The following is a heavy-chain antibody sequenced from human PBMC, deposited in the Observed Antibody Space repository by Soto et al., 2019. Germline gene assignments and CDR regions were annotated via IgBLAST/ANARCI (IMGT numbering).Heavy chain of an antibody. J-gene: IGHJ3*02. Sequence: CTVSGGSISSGGYYWSWIRQHPGKGLEWIGCIYYSGSTYYNPSLKSRVTISVDTSKNQFSLKLSSVTAADTAVYYCASGINYYDSSGYYAWGAFDIWGQGTMVTVSS. D-gene: IGHD3-22*01. CDR3: ASGINYYDSSGYYAWGAFDI. V-gene: IGHV4-31*03. CDR1: GGSISSGGYY. CDR2: IYYSGST.